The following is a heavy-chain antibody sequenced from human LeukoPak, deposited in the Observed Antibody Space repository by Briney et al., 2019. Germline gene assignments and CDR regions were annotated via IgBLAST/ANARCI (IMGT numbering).Heavy chain of an antibody. Sequence: SETLSLTCTVSGGSISSYYWSWIRQPPGKGLEWTGYIYYSGSTNYNPSLKSRVTISVDTSKNQFSLKLSSVTAADTAVYYCARKESGSNYYFDYWGQGTLVTVSS. CDR1: GGSISSYY. CDR3: ARKESGSNYYFDY. J-gene: IGHJ4*02. CDR2: IYYSGST. V-gene: IGHV4-59*08. D-gene: IGHD2-15*01.